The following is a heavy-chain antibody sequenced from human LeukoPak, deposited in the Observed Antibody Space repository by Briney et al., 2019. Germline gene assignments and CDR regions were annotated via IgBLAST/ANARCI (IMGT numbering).Heavy chain of an antibody. J-gene: IGHJ4*02. CDR1: GGSISSYH. V-gene: IGHV4-59*08. Sequence: SETLSLTCTVSGGSISSYHWSWIRQPPGKGLEWIGYIYYSGSTNYNPSLKSRVTISVDTSKNQFSLKLSSVTAADTAVYYCARSGCSSTSCYVAPGYWGQGTLVTVSS. CDR3: ARSGCSSTSCYVAPGY. D-gene: IGHD2-2*01. CDR2: IYYSGST.